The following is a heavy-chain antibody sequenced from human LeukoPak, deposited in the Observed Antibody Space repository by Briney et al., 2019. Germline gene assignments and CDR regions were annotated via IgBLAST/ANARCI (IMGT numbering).Heavy chain of an antibody. V-gene: IGHV3-11*03. CDR3: ARTDETAPAEDFQH. CDR2: ISSSSSYT. J-gene: IGHJ1*01. Sequence: PGGSLRLSCAASGFTFSDYYMSWIRQAPGKGLEWVSYISSSSSYTNYADSVKGRFTISRDNAKNSLYLQMKSLRAEDTAVYYCARTDETAPAEDFQHWGQGTLVTVSS. CDR1: GFTFSDYY. D-gene: IGHD2-21*02.